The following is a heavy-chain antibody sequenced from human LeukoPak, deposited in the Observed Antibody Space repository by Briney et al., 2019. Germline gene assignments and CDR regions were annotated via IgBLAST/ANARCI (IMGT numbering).Heavy chain of an antibody. V-gene: IGHV3-9*01. Sequence: SLRLSCAASGFTFDDCAMHWVRQAPGKGLEWVSGISWNSGSIGYADSVKGRFTISRDNAKNSLYLQMNSLRAEDTALYYCAKATSSSFEYFQHWGQGTLVTVSS. CDR2: ISWNSGSI. CDR1: GFTFDDCA. J-gene: IGHJ1*01. D-gene: IGHD6-13*01. CDR3: AKATSSSFEYFQH.